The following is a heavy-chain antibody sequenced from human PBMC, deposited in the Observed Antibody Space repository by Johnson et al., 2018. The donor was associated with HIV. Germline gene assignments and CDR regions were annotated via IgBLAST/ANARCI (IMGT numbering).Heavy chain of an antibody. V-gene: IGHV3-74*02. D-gene: IGHD3-10*01. Sequence: EVQLVESGGGVVQPGGSLRLSCAASGFTFSSYWMHWVRQAPGKGLVWVSRINSDGSSTSYADSVKGRFTISRDNAKNTLYLQMNSLRAEDTAVYYCARAPGRFRECLGSAFDIWGQGTMVTVSS. J-gene: IGHJ3*02. CDR2: INSDGSST. CDR1: GFTFSSYW. CDR3: ARAPGRFRECLGSAFDI.